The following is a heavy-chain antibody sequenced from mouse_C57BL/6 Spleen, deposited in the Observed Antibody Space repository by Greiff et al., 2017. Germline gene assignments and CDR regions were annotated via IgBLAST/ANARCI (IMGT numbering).Heavy chain of an antibody. D-gene: IGHD2-12*01. CDR2: IYPGDGDT. CDR3: ARREDYSPWFAY. Sequence: VQVVESGAELVKPGASVKISCKASGYAFSSYWMNWVKQRPGKGLEWIGQIYPGDGDTNYNGKFKGKATLTADKSSSTAYMQLSSLTSEDSAVYFCARREDYSPWFAYWGQGTLVTVSA. V-gene: IGHV1-80*01. J-gene: IGHJ3*01. CDR1: GYAFSSYW.